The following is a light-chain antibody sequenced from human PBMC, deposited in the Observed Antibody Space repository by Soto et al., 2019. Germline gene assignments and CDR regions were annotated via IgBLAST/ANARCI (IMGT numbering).Light chain of an antibody. CDR3: RQYNNWPSFT. CDR1: QSIYNN. V-gene: IGKV3-15*01. Sequence: EIVMTQSPARMSVSPGETVTLSCRASQSIYNNLAWYQQKPGQAPRLLMNGASTRATGIPARFSGSGSGTEFTLTIRSLQSEDYAVYYCRQYNNWPSFTFGQGTKLEIK. CDR2: GAS. J-gene: IGKJ2*01.